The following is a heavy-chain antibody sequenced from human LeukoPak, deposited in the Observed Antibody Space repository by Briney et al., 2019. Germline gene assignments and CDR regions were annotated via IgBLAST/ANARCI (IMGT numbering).Heavy chain of an antibody. CDR1: GFIFTSYT. D-gene: IGHD3-10*01. V-gene: IGHV3-21*06. CDR2: ISSQGSYI. CDR3: ARGGSGSFHV. Sequence: GGSLSLFCAASGFIFTSYTMNWVRQAPGKGLEWVSSISSQGSYIYYEDSLKGRFTVSIDNAQNLLYLQMDSLTAQDTAVYYCARGGSGSFHVWGKRTPVILSS. J-gene: IGHJ6*04.